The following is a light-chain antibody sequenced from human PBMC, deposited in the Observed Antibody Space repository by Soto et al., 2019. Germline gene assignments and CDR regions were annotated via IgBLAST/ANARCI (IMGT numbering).Light chain of an antibody. CDR1: SSDVGGHNY. V-gene: IGLV2-18*01. J-gene: IGLJ1*01. Sequence: QSALTQPPSASGSPGQSVTISCTGTSSDVGGHNYVSWYQQHPGKAPKLIMFEVSNRPSGVPDRFSGSKSGNTASLTISGLQAADEADYYCSLYTSENTYVFGTGTKVTVL. CDR2: EVS. CDR3: SLYTSENTYV.